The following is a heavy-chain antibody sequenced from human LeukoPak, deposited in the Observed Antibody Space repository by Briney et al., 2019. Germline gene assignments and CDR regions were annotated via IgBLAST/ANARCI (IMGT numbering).Heavy chain of an antibody. CDR3: ARGGIVVVPAAPRHSDY. CDR2: INHSGST. Sequence: SETLSLTCAVYGGSFSGYYWSWIRQPPGKGLEWIGEINHSGSTNYNPSLKSRVTISVDTSKNQFSLKLSSVTAADTAVYYCARGGIVVVPAAPRHSDYWGQGTLVTVSS. J-gene: IGHJ4*02. CDR1: GGSFSGYY. V-gene: IGHV4-34*01. D-gene: IGHD2-2*01.